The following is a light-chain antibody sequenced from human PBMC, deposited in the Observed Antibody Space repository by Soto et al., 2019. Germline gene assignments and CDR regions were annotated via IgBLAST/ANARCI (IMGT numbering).Light chain of an antibody. CDR3: QRIT. Sequence: IVLTQSPDTLSLSPGERATVSCRASQTVTSSYFAWYQQKPGQAPRLLIYGASNRATGIPDRFSGSGSGTDFTLTISRLEPEESAVYYCQRITFCQGTRLEIK. J-gene: IGKJ5*01. V-gene: IGKV3-20*01. CDR1: QTVTSSY. CDR2: GAS.